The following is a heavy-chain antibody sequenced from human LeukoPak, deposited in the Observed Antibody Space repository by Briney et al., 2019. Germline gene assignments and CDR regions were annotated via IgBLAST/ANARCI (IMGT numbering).Heavy chain of an antibody. D-gene: IGHD6-19*01. CDR2: IYPGDSDT. J-gene: IGHJ6*03. Sequence: GESLKISCKGSGYSFTSYWIGWVRQMPGKGLEWMGIIYPGDSDTRYSPSFQGQVTISADKSISTAYLQWSSLKASDTAMYYCARSGDGWGTLDYYYMDVWGKGTTVTVSS. V-gene: IGHV5-51*01. CDR3: ARSGDGWGTLDYYYMDV. CDR1: GYSFTSYW.